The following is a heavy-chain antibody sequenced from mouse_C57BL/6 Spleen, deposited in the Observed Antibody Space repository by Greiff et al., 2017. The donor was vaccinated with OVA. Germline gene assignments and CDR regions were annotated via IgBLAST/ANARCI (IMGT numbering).Heavy chain of an antibody. CDR1: GYTFTDYY. J-gene: IGHJ2*01. CDR3: AKEAITRDFDY. V-gene: IGHV1-26*01. D-gene: IGHD2-4*01. Sequence: EVQLQQSGPELVKPGASVKISCKASGYTFTDYYMNWVKQSHGKSLEWIGDINPNNGGTSYNQKFKGKATLTVDTSSSTAYMELRSLTSEDSAVYYCAKEAITRDFDYWGQGTTLTVSS. CDR2: INPNNGGT.